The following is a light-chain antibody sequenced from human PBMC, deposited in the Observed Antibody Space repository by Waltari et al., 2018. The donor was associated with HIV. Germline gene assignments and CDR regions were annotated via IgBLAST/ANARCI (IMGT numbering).Light chain of an antibody. J-gene: IGLJ3*02. V-gene: IGLV1-47*01. CDR3: AAWDDSLRVWV. Sequence: QSVLTQPPSASGTPGQRVTRSFSGSWSSIGSNSASWYQQLPGTAPKLLIYRNYQRPSGVPDRFSGSKSGTSASLAISGLRSEDEADYYCAAWDDSLRVWVFGGGTNLAVL. CDR2: RNY. CDR1: WSSIGSNS.